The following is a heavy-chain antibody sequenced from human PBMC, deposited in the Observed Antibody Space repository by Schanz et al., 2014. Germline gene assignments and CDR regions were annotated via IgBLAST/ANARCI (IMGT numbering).Heavy chain of an antibody. V-gene: IGHV3-23*04. CDR3: AKDIGGAVAAPVYDS. CDR2: VGGSGLTT. Sequence: EVQLVESGGGFVQPGGSLRLSCAASGFTFSDYAMTWVRQAPGKGLEWVSTVGGSGLTTDYADSVKSRFTISRDNSKNTVFLQMSSLRADDTALYYCAKDIGGAVAAPVYDSWGQGTLVTVSS. CDR1: GFTFSDYA. J-gene: IGHJ4*02. D-gene: IGHD2-15*01.